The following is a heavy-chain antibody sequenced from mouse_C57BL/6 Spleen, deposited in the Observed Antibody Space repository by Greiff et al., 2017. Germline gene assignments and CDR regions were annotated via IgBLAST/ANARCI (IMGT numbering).Heavy chain of an antibody. V-gene: IGHV1-61*01. J-gene: IGHJ2*01. Sequence: QVQLQQPGAELVRPGSSVKLSCKASGYTFTSYWMDWVKQRPGQGLEWIGNIYPSDSETHYNQKFKDKATLTVDKSSSTAYMQLSSLTSEDSAVYYCARGHGSSFYYFDYWGQGTTLTVSS. CDR3: ARGHGSSFYYFDY. CDR2: IYPSDSET. CDR1: GYTFTSYW. D-gene: IGHD1-1*01.